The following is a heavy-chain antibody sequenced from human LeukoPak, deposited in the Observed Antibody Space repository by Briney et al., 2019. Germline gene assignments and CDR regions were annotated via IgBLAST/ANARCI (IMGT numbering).Heavy chain of an antibody. V-gene: IGHV5-51*01. CDR3: ATGIAVAGIQSAPRDAFDI. Sequence: GESLKISCKGSGYSFTSYWIGWVRQMPGKGLEWMGIIYPGDSDTRYSPSFQGQVTISADKSISTAYLQWSSLKASDTAMYYCATGIAVAGIQSAPRDAFDIWGQGTMVTVSS. J-gene: IGHJ3*02. D-gene: IGHD6-19*01. CDR1: GYSFTSYW. CDR2: IYPGDSDT.